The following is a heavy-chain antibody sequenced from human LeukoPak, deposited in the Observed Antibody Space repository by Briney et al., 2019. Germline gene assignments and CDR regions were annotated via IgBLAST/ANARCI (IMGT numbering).Heavy chain of an antibody. Sequence: SETLSLTCAVYGGSFSGYYWSWIRQPPGKGLEWIGEITHSGSTNYNPSLKSRVTISVDTSTNQFSLKLSSVTAADTAVYYCAKRSTVTIYYYYFMDVWGKGTTVTISS. CDR2: ITHSGST. J-gene: IGHJ6*03. V-gene: IGHV4-34*01. CDR3: AKRSTVTIYYYYFMDV. D-gene: IGHD4-17*01. CDR1: GGSFSGYY.